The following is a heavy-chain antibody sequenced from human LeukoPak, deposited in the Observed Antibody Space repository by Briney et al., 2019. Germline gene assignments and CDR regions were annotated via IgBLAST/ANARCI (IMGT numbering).Heavy chain of an antibody. V-gene: IGHV3-7*05. J-gene: IGHJ4*02. CDR2: IKEDGTVK. Sequence: PGGSLRLSRAASGFTYSSYWMPWVRQAPGKGLDFVANIKEDGTVKYYVGSVKGRFTISRDNAKNSLYLQMNSLRAEDTAVYYCARRYSSGWSIDCWGQGTLVTVSS. D-gene: IGHD6-19*01. CDR3: ARRYSSGWSIDC. CDR1: GFTYSSYW.